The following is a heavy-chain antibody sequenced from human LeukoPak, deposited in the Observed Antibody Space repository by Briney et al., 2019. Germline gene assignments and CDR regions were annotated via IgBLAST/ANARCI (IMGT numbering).Heavy chain of an antibody. CDR3: ARDQYYDFWSGYYPAWFDP. D-gene: IGHD3-3*01. Sequence: PSETLSLTCTVSGGSISSYYWSWIRQPAGKGLEWIGRIYTSGCTNYNPSLKSRVTMSVHTSKNQFSLKLSSVTAADTAVYYCARDQYYDFWSGYYPAWFDPWGQGTLVTVSS. CDR2: IYTSGCT. J-gene: IGHJ5*02. V-gene: IGHV4-4*07. CDR1: GGSISSYY.